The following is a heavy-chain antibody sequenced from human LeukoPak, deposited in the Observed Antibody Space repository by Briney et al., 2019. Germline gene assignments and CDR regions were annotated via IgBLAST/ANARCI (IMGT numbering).Heavy chain of an antibody. CDR2: ISSNGGST. CDR3: TRDLNSGGSC. J-gene: IGHJ4*02. D-gene: IGHD2-15*01. CDR1: GFTFSSYA. V-gene: IGHV3-64D*06. Sequence: GGSLRLSCSASGFTFSSYAMHWVRQAPGKGLEYVSAISSNGGSTYYADSVKGRFAISRDNSKNTLYLQMSSLRAQDTAVYYCTRDLNSGGSCWGQGALVTVSS.